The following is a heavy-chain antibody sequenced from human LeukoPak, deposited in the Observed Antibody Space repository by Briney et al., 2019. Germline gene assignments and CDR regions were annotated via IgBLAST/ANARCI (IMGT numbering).Heavy chain of an antibody. CDR3: ARALHWKEYYFDY. CDR1: GFTFSSYS. D-gene: IGHD1-1*01. Sequence: GGSLRLSCAASGFTFSSYSMNWVRQAPGKGLEWVSVFYSGGSTYYADSVKGRFTISRDNSKNTLYLQVNSLRAEDTAVYYCARALHWKEYYFDYWGQGTLVTVSS. J-gene: IGHJ4*02. CDR2: FYSGGST. V-gene: IGHV3-66*01.